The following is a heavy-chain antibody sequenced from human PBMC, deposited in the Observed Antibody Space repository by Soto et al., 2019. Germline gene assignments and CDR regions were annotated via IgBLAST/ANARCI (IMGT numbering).Heavy chain of an antibody. CDR3: AKDHREDSSGYYYFDY. CDR1: GFTFSSYA. V-gene: IGHV3-23*01. CDR2: ISGSGGST. Sequence: GGSLRLSCAASGFTFSSYAMSWVRQAPGKGLEWVSAISGSGGSTYYADSVKGRFTISRDNSKNTLYLQMNSLRAEDTAVYYCAKDHREDSSGYYYFDYWGQGTLVTVSS. D-gene: IGHD3-22*01. J-gene: IGHJ4*02.